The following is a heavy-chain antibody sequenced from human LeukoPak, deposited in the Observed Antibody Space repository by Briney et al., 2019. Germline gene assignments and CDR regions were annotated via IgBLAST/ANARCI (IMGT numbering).Heavy chain of an antibody. J-gene: IGHJ4*02. CDR3: ARVGQSPEYYFDY. V-gene: IGHV1-69*13. CDR2: IIPIFGTA. CDR1: GGTFSSYA. Sequence: SVKVSCKASGGTFSSYAISWVRQAPGQGLEWMGGIIPIFGTANYAQKFQGRVTITADESTSTAYMELRSLRSDGTAVYYCARVGQSPEYYFDYWGQGTLVTVSS.